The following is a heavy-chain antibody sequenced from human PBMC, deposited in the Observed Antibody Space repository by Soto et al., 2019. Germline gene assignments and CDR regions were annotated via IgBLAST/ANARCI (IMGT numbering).Heavy chain of an antibody. CDR2: ISGSGGST. J-gene: IGHJ5*02. CDR1: GFTFSSYA. CDR3: AKDSLPYSSSWYNWFDP. V-gene: IGHV3-23*01. Sequence: GGSLRLSCAASGFTFSSYAMSWVRQAPGKGLEWVSAISGSGGSTYYADSVKGRFTISRDNSKNTLYLQMNSLRAEDTAVYYCAKDSLPYSSSWYNWFDPWGQGTLVTVSS. D-gene: IGHD6-13*01.